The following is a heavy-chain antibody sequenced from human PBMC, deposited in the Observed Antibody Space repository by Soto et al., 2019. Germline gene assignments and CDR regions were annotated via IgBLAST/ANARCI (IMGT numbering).Heavy chain of an antibody. Sequence: ASVKVSCKDSGYTFTSYGISWVRQAPGQGLEWMGWISAYNGNTNYAQKLQGRVTMTTDTSTSTAYMELRSLRSDDTAVYYCAREVPPYSSSSGPIDYWGQGTLVTVSS. CDR2: ISAYNGNT. CDR1: GYTFTSYG. J-gene: IGHJ4*02. V-gene: IGHV1-18*01. CDR3: AREVPPYSSSSGPIDY. D-gene: IGHD6-6*01.